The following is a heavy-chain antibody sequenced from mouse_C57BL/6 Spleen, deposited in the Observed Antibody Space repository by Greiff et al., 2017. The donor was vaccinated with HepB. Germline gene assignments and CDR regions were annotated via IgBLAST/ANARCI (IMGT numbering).Heavy chain of an antibody. Sequence: VQLQQSGPELVKPGASVKISCKASGYTFTDYYMNWVKQSHGKSLEWIGDINPNNGGTSYNQKFKGKATLTVDKSSSTAYMELRSLTSEDSAVYYCARRVIYLDYWGQGTTLTVSS. D-gene: IGHD1-1*01. CDR2: INPNNGGT. CDR1: GYTFTDYY. V-gene: IGHV1-26*01. J-gene: IGHJ2*01. CDR3: ARRVIYLDY.